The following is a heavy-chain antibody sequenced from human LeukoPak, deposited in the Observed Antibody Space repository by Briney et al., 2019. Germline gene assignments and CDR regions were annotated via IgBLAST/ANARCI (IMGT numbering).Heavy chain of an antibody. CDR2: MNPSSGNT. CDR1: GYTFTSYD. J-gene: IGHJ4*02. CDR3: ASHTYYYSSGSFAY. V-gene: IGHV1-8*01. Sequence: ASVTVSCKASGYTFTSYDINWVRQATGQGPEWMGWMNPSSGNTGYAQRFQGRVTMTRDTSINTAYLELKSLRSEDTAVYYCASHTYYYSSGSFAYWGQGTLVTVSS. D-gene: IGHD3-10*01.